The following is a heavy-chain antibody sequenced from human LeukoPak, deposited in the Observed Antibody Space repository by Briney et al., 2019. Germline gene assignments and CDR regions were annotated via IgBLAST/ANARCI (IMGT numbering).Heavy chain of an antibody. Sequence: GGSLTLSCPASGFTLSNYCMTWVRQAAGKGLEWVANIQQDESEKSYVDSVKGRLSLSRDNAKNSLYLQMNSLRAEDTAVYYCARSPTVTTGNDAFDIWGQGTMVTVSS. CDR3: ARSPTVTTGNDAFDI. CDR2: IQQDESEK. D-gene: IGHD4-17*01. CDR1: GFTLSNYC. V-gene: IGHV3-7*04. J-gene: IGHJ3*02.